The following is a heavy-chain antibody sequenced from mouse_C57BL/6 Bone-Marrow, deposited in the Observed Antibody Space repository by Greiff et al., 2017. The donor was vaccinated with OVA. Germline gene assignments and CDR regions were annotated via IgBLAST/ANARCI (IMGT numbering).Heavy chain of an antibody. CDR1: GYTFTSYW. V-gene: IGHV1-61*01. CDR2: IYPSDSET. J-gene: IGHJ4*01. D-gene: IGHD1-1*01. CDR3: ASYYGYAMDY. Sequence: QVQLQQSGAELVRPWSSVKLSCKASGYTFTSYWMDWVKQRPGQGLEWIGNIYPSDSETHYNQKFKDKATLTVDKSSSTAYMQLSSLTSEDSAVYYCASYYGYAMDYWGQGTSVTVSS.